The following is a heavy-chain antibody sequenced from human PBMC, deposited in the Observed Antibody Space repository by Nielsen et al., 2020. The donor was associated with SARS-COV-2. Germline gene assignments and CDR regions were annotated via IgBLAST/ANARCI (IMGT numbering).Heavy chain of an antibody. CDR3: ARHSPGGAFDI. Sequence: SETLSLTCTVSGGSISSGSYYWSWIRQPAGKGLEWIGYIYHSGSTYYNPSLKSRVTISVDRSKNQFSLKLSSVTAADTAVYYCARHSPGGAFDIWGQGTMVTVSS. CDR2: IYHSGST. V-gene: IGHV4-30-2*01. J-gene: IGHJ3*02. D-gene: IGHD3-16*01. CDR1: GGSISSGSYY.